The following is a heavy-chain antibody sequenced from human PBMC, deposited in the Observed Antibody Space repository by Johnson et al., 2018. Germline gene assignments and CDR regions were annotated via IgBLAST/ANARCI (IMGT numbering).Heavy chain of an antibody. J-gene: IGHJ3*02. CDR3: TRPRSGTGEAFDS. Sequence: VQLVQSGGGLVQPGGSLKLSCAASGFTFSGSTMHWVRQASGKGLEWVGRIRSKANSYATAYAASVKGRFTISRDDSKNKTDLEKNSLKTEETAGYYCTRPRSGTGEAFDSWGQGTMVTVSS. CDR1: GFTFSGST. CDR2: IRSKANSYAT. D-gene: IGHD1-26*01. V-gene: IGHV3-73*01.